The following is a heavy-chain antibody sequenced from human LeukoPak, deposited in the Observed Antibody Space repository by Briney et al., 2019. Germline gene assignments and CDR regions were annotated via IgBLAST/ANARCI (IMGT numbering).Heavy chain of an antibody. Sequence: GGSLRLSCAASGXVSGSYWMSWVRQAPGKGLEWVANIKQDGSEKYYVDSVKGRFTISRDNAKNSLYLQMNSLRAEDTAVYYCASRTTAAFGRDYWGQGTLVTVSS. CDR3: ASRTTAAFGRDY. D-gene: IGHD6-13*01. V-gene: IGHV3-7*05. J-gene: IGHJ4*02. CDR1: GXVSGSYW. CDR2: IKQDGSEK.